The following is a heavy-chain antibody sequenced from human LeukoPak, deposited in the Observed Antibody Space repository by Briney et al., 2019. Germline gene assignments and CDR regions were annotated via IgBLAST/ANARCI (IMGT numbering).Heavy chain of an antibody. CDR3: ARPLYGSTTSIAAAVANAFDI. Sequence: SVKVSCKASGGTFSSYAISWVRQAPGQGLEWMGGIIPIFGTANYAQKFQGRVTITADESTSTAYMELSSLRSEDTAVYYCARPLYGSTTSIAAAVANAFDIWGQGTMVTVSS. V-gene: IGHV1-69*01. J-gene: IGHJ3*02. CDR1: GGTFSSYA. D-gene: IGHD6-13*01. CDR2: IIPIFGTA.